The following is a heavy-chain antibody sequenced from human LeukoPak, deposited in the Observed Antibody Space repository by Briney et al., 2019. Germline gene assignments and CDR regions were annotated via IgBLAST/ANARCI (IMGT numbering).Heavy chain of an antibody. CDR3: ARAWFERRDGYNGAFDI. D-gene: IGHD5-24*01. V-gene: IGHV4-4*02. Sequence: SETLSLTCAVSGGSISSSNWWSWVRQPPGKGLEWIGEIYHSGSTNYNPSLKSRVTISVDKSKNQFSLKLSSVTAADTAVYYCARAWFERRDGYNGAFDIWGQGTMVTVSS. J-gene: IGHJ3*02. CDR2: IYHSGST. CDR1: GGSISSSNW.